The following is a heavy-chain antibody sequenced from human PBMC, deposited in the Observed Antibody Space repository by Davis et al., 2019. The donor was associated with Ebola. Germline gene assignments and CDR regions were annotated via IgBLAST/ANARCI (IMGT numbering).Heavy chain of an antibody. V-gene: IGHV1-46*01. CDR1: GYTSTSYY. Sequence: ASVKVSCKASGYTSTSYYMHWVRQAPGQGLEWMGIINSSGGSTSYAQKFQGRVTMTRDTSTSTVYMEVSSLRSEDTAVYYCARDGTDYYGLDVWGLGTTVSVSS. J-gene: IGHJ6*02. CDR2: INSSGGST. D-gene: IGHD3/OR15-3a*01. CDR3: ARDGTDYYGLDV.